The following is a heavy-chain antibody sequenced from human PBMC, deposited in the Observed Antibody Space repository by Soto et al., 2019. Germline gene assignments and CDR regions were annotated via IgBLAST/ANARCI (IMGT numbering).Heavy chain of an antibody. D-gene: IGHD6-13*01. J-gene: IGHJ4*02. Sequence: SETLSLTCTVSGGSISSSSYYWGWIRQPPGKGLEWIGSIYYSGSTYYNPSLKSRVTISVDTSKNQFSLKLSSVTAADTAVYYCARSLAQQLVSGDYYFDYWGQGTLVTVSS. V-gene: IGHV4-39*01. CDR1: GGSISSSSYY. CDR3: ARSLAQQLVSGDYYFDY. CDR2: IYYSGST.